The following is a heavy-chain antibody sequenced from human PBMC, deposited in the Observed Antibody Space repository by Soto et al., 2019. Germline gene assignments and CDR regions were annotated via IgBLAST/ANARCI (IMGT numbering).Heavy chain of an antibody. CDR1: GFTFSSYW. CDR3: ARDSSTVETGMDV. V-gene: IGHV3-74*01. D-gene: IGHD4-17*01. J-gene: IGHJ6*02. Sequence: GGSLRLSCAAPGFTFSSYWMHWVRQAPGKGLVWVSRINSDGSSTSYADSVKGRFTISRDNAKNTLYLQMNSLRAEDTAVYYCARDSSTVETGMDVWGQGTTVTVSS. CDR2: INSDGSST.